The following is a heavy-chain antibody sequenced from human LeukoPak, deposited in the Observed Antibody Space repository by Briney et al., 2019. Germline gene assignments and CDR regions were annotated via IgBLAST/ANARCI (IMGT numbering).Heavy chain of an antibody. J-gene: IGHJ6*04. CDR1: GYTFTSYA. Sequence: ASVKVSCKASGYTFTSYAMHWVRQAPGQRLEWMGWINAGNGNTKYSQKFQGRVTITRDTSASTAYMELSSLRSEDTAVYYCARGYIAAAYYYGMDVWGKGTTVTVSP. CDR3: ARGYIAAAYYYGMDV. V-gene: IGHV1-3*01. CDR2: INAGNGNT. D-gene: IGHD6-13*01.